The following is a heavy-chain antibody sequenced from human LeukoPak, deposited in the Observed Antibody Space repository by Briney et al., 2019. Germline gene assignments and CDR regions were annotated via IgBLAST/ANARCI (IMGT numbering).Heavy chain of an antibody. CDR1: GFTVSSHE. D-gene: IGHD4-17*01. Sequence: GGSLRLSCEASGFTVSSHEMSWFRQAPGKGLGWVSYSSSSGGSTWYADSVKGRFTISRDNTYNLLYLQMNSLRAEDTAVYYCAGDRYGDGDAFDIWGQGTLVTVSS. CDR3: AGDRYGDGDAFDI. CDR2: SSSSGGST. J-gene: IGHJ3*02. V-gene: IGHV3-48*03.